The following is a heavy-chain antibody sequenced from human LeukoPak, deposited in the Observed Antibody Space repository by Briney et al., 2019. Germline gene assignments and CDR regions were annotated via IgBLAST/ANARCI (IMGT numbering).Heavy chain of an antibody. CDR2: INPNSGST. Sequence: GASVKVSCKASGYSFTGYHMHWVRQAPGQGLEWMGWINPNSGSTNYAQKFQGRVTMTRDTSISTAYMELSRLRSDDTAVYYCARDEGVIRFLEWLPRDYFDYWGQGTLVTVSS. V-gene: IGHV1-2*02. CDR3: ARDEGVIRFLEWLPRDYFDY. D-gene: IGHD3-3*01. J-gene: IGHJ4*02. CDR1: GYSFTGYH.